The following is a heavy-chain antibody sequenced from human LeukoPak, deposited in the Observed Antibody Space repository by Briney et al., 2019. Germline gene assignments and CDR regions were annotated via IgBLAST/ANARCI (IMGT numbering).Heavy chain of an antibody. Sequence: TSETLSLTCSVSGGSVTGYFWNWIRQPAGKGLEWIGHIYRTGSTKFSPSLKSRVTISVDKSKNQFSLKLSSVTAADTAVYYCAREGSKGIAAAGRSAFDIWGQGTMVTVSS. CDR2: IYRTGST. CDR3: AREGSKGIAAAGRSAFDI. V-gene: IGHV4-4*07. J-gene: IGHJ3*02. CDR1: GGSVTGYF. D-gene: IGHD6-13*01.